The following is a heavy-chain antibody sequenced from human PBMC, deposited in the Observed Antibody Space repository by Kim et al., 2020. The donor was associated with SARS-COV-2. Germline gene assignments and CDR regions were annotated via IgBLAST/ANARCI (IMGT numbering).Heavy chain of an antibody. J-gene: IGHJ4*02. D-gene: IGHD7-27*01. Sequence: QSLRSRITISVDTCKNQFSLKLSSVSAADTAVYYCARVAGLTGEQYYFDYWGQGTLVTVSS. CDR3: ARVAGLTGEQYYFDY. V-gene: IGHV4-30-2*05.